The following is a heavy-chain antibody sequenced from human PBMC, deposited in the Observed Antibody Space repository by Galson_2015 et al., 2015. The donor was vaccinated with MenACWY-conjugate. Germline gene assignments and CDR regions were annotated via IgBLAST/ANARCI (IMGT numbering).Heavy chain of an antibody. CDR3: FAINSGTDY. V-gene: IGHV3-74*01. D-gene: IGHD1-26*01. CDR1: GFTFRSYW. Sequence: SLRLSCAASGFTFRSYWMHWVRQVPGKGLVWVSRIKSDASQPYYADSVKGRLTISRDTSKNTAYLQMNSLRAEDTAMYYCFAINSGTDYWGQGTLVTVSS. CDR2: IKSDASQP. J-gene: IGHJ4*02.